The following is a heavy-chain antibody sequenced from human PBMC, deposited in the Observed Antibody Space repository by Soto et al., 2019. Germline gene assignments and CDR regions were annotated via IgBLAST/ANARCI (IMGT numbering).Heavy chain of an antibody. J-gene: IGHJ6*02. CDR2: IYGSGST. D-gene: IGHD1-26*01. CDR1: EFIVSSNY. V-gene: IGHV3-53*01. CDR3: AGRVGATNYGMDV. Sequence: GWSLRLSCSPSEFIVSSNYMKWVRQAPGKGLECVSTIYGSGSTYYADSVKGRFTISRDNSKNTLYLQMNSLRAEDTAVYYCAGRVGATNYGMDVRGQATTVTVPS.